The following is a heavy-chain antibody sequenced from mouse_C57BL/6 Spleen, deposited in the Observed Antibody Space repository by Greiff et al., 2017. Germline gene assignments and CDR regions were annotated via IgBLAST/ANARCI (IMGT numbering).Heavy chain of an antibody. CDR3: ARVGSSHYWYFDV. J-gene: IGHJ1*03. D-gene: IGHD1-1*01. CDR1: GYSITSGYY. CDR2: ISYDGSN. Sequence: EVQRVESGPGLVKPSQSLSLTCSVTGYSITSGYYWNWIRQFPGNKLEWMGYISYDGSNNYNPSLKNRISITRDTSKNQFFLKLNSVTTEDTATYYCARVGSSHYWYFDVWGTGTTVTVSS. V-gene: IGHV3-6*01.